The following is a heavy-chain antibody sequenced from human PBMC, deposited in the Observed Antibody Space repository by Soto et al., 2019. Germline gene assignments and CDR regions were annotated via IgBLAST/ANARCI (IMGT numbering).Heavy chain of an antibody. CDR2: IGTDGNT. Sequence: VHLVESGGGLVQPGGSLRLSCAVSGFTFSSYDMHWVRQRTGKGLEWVSAIGTDGNTYYTASVKGRFTISRENAKNSLYLQMDSLRAEDTAVYYCARDRGPYAYFAMDVWGQGTTVTVSS. D-gene: IGHD3-9*01. V-gene: IGHV3-13*01. J-gene: IGHJ6*02. CDR3: ARDRGPYAYFAMDV. CDR1: GFTFSSYD.